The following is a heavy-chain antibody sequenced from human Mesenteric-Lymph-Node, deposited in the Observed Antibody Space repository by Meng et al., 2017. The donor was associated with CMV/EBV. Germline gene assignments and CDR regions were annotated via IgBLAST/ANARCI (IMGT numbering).Heavy chain of an antibody. CDR1: GYSISSGYY. D-gene: IGHD6-6*01. CDR3: ARDRYSSSTDHYYGMDV. V-gene: IGHV3-11*04. CDR2: ITGSDTPI. Sequence: LSLTCTVSGYSISSGYYWGWVRQAPGKGLEWVSYITGSDTPIYYADSVKGRFTISRDDTKNSLYLQMNSLRAEDTAVYYCARDRYSSSTDHYYGMDVWGQGTTVTVSS. J-gene: IGHJ6*02.